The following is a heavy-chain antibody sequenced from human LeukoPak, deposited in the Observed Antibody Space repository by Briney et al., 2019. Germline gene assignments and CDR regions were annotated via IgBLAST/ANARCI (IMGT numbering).Heavy chain of an antibody. CDR3: ARDDPSPQDDLDY. D-gene: IGHD5-24*01. J-gene: IGHJ4*02. Sequence: ASVKVSCKASGYTFTGYYMHWVRQAPGQGLEWMGWINSNNGNTNYAQKLQGRVTMTTDTSTSTAYMELSRLRSDDTAVYYCARDDPSPQDDLDYWGQGTLVTVSS. CDR2: INSNNGNT. CDR1: GYTFTGYY. V-gene: IGHV1/OR15-2*01.